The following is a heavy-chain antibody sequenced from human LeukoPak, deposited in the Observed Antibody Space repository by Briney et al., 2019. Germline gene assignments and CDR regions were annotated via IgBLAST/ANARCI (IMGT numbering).Heavy chain of an antibody. D-gene: IGHD5-18*01. CDR1: VGSFIDYY. CDR2: INPRGSN. J-gene: IGHJ6*03. Sequence: SESLSLTCSVYVGSFIDYYWCGMPDPPWRGRECGGEINPRGSNNHSPYPTSRVTIPIVTSKNQLSLKLSSVAAAETAVYFCARVGYSYVINDWSRTGLGAYATKYYYHMDVWDKGTTVTVSS. V-gene: IGHV4-34*01. CDR3: ARVGYSYVINDWSRTGLGAYATKYYYHMDV.